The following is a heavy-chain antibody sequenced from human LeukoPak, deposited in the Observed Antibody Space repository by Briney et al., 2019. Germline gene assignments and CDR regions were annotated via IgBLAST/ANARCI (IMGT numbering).Heavy chain of an antibody. CDR3: AKGQNVVVVATPLDS. D-gene: IGHD2-15*01. CDR2: IRSKTNSYAT. J-gene: IGHJ4*02. V-gene: IGHV3-73*01. Sequence: GGSLRLSCAASGFTFSDSAMHWVRQASGKGLEWVGRIRSKTNSYATAYAASAKGRFTISRDDSKNTAYLQMNSLKPEDTAVYYCAKGQNVVVVATPLDSWGQGTPVTVSP. CDR1: GFTFSDSA.